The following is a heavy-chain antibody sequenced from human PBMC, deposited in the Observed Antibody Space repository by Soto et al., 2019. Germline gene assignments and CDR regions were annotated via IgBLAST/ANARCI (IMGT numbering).Heavy chain of an antibody. CDR2: IYYSGST. J-gene: IGHJ6*03. CDR1: GGSISSSSYC. Sequence: SETLSLTCTVSGGSISSSSYCWGWIRQPPGKGLEWIGSIYYSGSTYYNPSLKSRVTISVDTSKNQFSLKLSSVTAADTAVYYCARLPYYYGSGSYYMDVWGKGTTVTVSS. D-gene: IGHD3-10*01. CDR3: ARLPYYYGSGSYYMDV. V-gene: IGHV4-39*01.